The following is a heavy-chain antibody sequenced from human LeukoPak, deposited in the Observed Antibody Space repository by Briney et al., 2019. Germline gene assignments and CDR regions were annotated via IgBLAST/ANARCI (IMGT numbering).Heavy chain of an antibody. CDR2: IYHSGST. Sequence: SETLSLTCAVSGYSISSGYYWGWTRQPPGKGLEWMGSIYHSGSTYYNPSLKSRVTISVDTSKNQFSLKLSSVTAADTAVYYCARLGYCSSTSCYYFDYWGQGTLVTVSS. D-gene: IGHD2-2*01. CDR3: ARLGYCSSTSCYYFDY. CDR1: GYSISSGYY. J-gene: IGHJ4*02. V-gene: IGHV4-38-2*01.